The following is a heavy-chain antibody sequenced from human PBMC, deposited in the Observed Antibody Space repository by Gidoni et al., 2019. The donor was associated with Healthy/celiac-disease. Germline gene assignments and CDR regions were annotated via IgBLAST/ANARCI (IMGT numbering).Heavy chain of an antibody. Sequence: EVQLVESGGGVVQPGGALRLSGAASGVTGSSYDMHWVRQATGKGLDWVSAIGTAGVPYYPGSVQGRFTISRENAKNSLYLQMNSLRAGDTAVYYCARGAGITIFGVVTHYGMDVWGQGTTVTVSS. CDR3: ARGAGITIFGVVTHYGMDV. J-gene: IGHJ6*02. CDR2: IGTAGVP. V-gene: IGHV3-13*05. D-gene: IGHD3-3*01. CDR1: GVTGSSYD.